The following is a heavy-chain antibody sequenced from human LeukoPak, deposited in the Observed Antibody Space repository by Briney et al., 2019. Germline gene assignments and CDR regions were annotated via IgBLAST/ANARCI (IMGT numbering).Heavy chain of an antibody. CDR2: VYYSGST. J-gene: IGHJ3*02. V-gene: IGHV4-39*07. CDR3: ASLTTAEAFDI. D-gene: IGHD3-22*01. Sequence: SETLSLTCSVSGGSINSGSYYWGWIRQPPGKGLEWIGSVYYSGSTYYNPSLRSRVTISVDTSKNQFSLKLSSVTAADTAVYYCASLTTAEAFDIWGQGTMVTVSS. CDR1: GGSINSGSYY.